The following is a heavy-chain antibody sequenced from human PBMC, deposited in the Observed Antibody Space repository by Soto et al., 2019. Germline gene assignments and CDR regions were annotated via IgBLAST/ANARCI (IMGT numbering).Heavy chain of an antibody. CDR3: AKGGLVRGSSHGWFDP. J-gene: IGHJ5*02. D-gene: IGHD3-10*01. Sequence: SETLSLTCTVSGDSISTSSYYWGWIRQPPGKGLEWSGSIYYTGSTYYNPSLKSRVTVSEDTPKNQFSLKLSSVTTADTAVYYCAKGGLVRGSSHGWFDPWGQGTLVT. V-gene: IGHV4-39*01. CDR1: GDSISTSSYY. CDR2: IYYTGST.